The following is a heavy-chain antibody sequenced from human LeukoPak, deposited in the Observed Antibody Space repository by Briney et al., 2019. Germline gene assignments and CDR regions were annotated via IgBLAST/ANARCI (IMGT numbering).Heavy chain of an antibody. CDR2: ISRDSRNI. D-gene: IGHD6-13*01. J-gene: IGHJ4*02. V-gene: IGHV3-21*01. Sequence: GGSLRLSCAASGFTLISHNMNWVRQAPGKGLEWVSFISRDSRNIYYADSVKGRFTISIDKAKNSLFLQMNSLRAEDTAVYYCASPAVAGYFDYWGQGALVTVSS. CDR1: GFTLISHN. CDR3: ASPAVAGYFDY.